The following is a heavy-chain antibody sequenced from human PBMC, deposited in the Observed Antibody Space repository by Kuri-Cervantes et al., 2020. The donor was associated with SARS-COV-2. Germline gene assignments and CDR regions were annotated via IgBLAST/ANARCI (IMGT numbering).Heavy chain of an antibody. CDR3: ARAVAEQLARRRGLYYYYYMDV. CDR1: GGSISGYY. D-gene: IGHD6-6*01. V-gene: IGHV4-34*01. Sequence: GSLRLSCAVSGGSISGYYWSWIRQPPGKGLEWIGEINHSGSTNYNPSLKSRVTMSVDTSKNQFSLRLSSVTAADTAVYYCARAVAEQLARRRGLYYYYYMDVWGKGTTVTVSS. J-gene: IGHJ6*03. CDR2: INHSGST.